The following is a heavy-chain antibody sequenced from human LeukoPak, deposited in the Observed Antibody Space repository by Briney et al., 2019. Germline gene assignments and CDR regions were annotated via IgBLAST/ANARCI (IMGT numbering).Heavy chain of an antibody. V-gene: IGHV6-1*01. CDR3: ARDIRAGAAAGTNLDY. CDR1: GDSVSSNSAA. CDR2: TYYRSKWYN. J-gene: IGHJ4*02. D-gene: IGHD6-13*01. Sequence: SQTLSLTCAISGDSVSSNSAAWNWIRQSPSRGLEWLGRTYYRSKWYNDYAVSVKSRITINPDTSKNQFSLQLNSVTPEDTAVYYCARDIRAGAAAGTNLDYWGQGTLVTVSS.